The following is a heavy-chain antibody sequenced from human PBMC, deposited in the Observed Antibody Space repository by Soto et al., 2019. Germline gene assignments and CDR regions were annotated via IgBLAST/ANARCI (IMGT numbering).Heavy chain of an antibody. Sequence: EQLGQSGAEVKKPGSSVKVSCEASGGTFSTYSISWVRQAPGHGLEWMGELIPYCGNANHAHKVQGRVTQTVVAATSTAYMELRRLRSEDTALYYCARVRISFRRRAGHYYEDGMDVWGQGTRVTVSS. CDR2: LIPYCGNA. CDR3: ARVRISFRRRAGHYYEDGMDV. D-gene: IGHD3-3*01. J-gene: IGHJ6*02. CDR1: GGTFSTYS. V-gene: IGHV1-69*01.